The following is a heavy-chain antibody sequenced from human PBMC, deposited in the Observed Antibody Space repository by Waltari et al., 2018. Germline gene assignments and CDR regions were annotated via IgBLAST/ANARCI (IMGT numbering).Heavy chain of an antibody. D-gene: IGHD3-10*01. CDR2: ICWDGGST. J-gene: IGHJ4*02. CDR1: GFTFEDYA. Sequence: EVQLVESVGVVVQPGGSLILSCAASGFTFEDYAMQWVRQAPGKGLEVVSLICWDGGSTYYADSLKCRFTISRDNSKNSLYLQMNSLRAEDTALYYCAKALQIYGSGSDLIDYWGQGTLVTVSS. CDR3: AKALQIYGSGSDLIDY. V-gene: IGHV3-43D*03.